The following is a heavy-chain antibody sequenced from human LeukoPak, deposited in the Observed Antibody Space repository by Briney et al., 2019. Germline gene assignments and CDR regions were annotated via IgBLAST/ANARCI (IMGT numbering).Heavy chain of an antibody. D-gene: IGHD2-2*01. CDR3: AKDCTSTNCYVDY. Sequence: GGSLRLSCAASGFTFGSYAMSWVRQAPGKGLEWVSAISGSGGSTYYADSAKGRFTISRDNSKNTLYLQMNSLRAEDTALYYCAKDCTSTNCYVDYWGQGTLVTVSS. V-gene: IGHV3-23*01. CDR2: ISGSGGST. J-gene: IGHJ4*02. CDR1: GFTFGSYA.